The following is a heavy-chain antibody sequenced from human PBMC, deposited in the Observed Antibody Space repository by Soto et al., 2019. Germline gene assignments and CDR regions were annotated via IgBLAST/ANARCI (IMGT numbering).Heavy chain of an antibody. D-gene: IGHD3-22*01. CDR2: LSGSSTYT. V-gene: IGHV3-11*03. J-gene: IGHJ3*02. CDR3: ARQSSGFDAFDI. Sequence: KPGGSLRLSCAASGFTFSDYYMSWIRQAPGKGLEWVAYLSGSSTYTNYADSVKGRFTISRDNAKNSRYLQMNRLRAEDTAVYYCARQSSGFDAFDIWGQGTMVTVSS. CDR1: GFTFSDYY.